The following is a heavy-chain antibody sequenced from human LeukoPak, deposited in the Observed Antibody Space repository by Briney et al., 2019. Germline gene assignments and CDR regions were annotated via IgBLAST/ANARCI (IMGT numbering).Heavy chain of an antibody. J-gene: IGHJ5*02. V-gene: IGHV1-69*05. CDR1: RGTFSSYA. D-gene: IGHD5-12*01. CDR2: IIPIFGTA. CDR3: ARDHPTGCSGYENYNWFDP. Sequence: ASVKVSCKASRGTFSSYAISWVRQAPGQGLEWMGGIIPIFGTANYAQKFQGRVTITTDESTSTAYMELSSLRSEDTAVYYCARDHPTGCSGYENYNWFDPWGQGTLVTVSS.